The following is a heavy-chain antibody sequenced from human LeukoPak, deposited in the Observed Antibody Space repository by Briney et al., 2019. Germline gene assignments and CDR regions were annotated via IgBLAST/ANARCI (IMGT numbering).Heavy chain of an antibody. CDR3: ARDLLGYCTNGVCYTGFDY. V-gene: IGHV4-38-2*01. J-gene: IGHJ4*02. D-gene: IGHD2-8*01. CDR2: IYHSGST. Sequence: SETLSLTCAVSGYSISSGYYCGWIRQPPGKGLEWIGSIYHSGSTYYNPSLKSRVTISVDTSKNQFSLKLSSVTAADTAVYYCARDLLGYCTNGVCYTGFDYWGQGTLVTVSS. CDR1: GYSISSGYY.